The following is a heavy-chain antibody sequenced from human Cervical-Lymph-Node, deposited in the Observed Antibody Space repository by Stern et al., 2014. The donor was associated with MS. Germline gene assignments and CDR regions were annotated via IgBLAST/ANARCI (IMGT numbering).Heavy chain of an antibody. Sequence: QVQLQESGPGLVKPSETLSLTCTVSGDAISNYYWSWLRQSPGKGLEWIGYTDSAGSTKYNPSLKTRVTISVDKSKNQFSLRLTSVTAADTAVYYCARDQAGPLDYWGQGTLVTVSS. D-gene: IGHD1-1*01. J-gene: IGHJ4*02. V-gene: IGHV4-59*01. CDR3: ARDQAGPLDY. CDR2: TDSAGST. CDR1: GDAISNYY.